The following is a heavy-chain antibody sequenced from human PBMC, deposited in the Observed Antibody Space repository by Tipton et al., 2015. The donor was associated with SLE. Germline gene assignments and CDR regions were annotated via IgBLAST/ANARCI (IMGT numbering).Heavy chain of an antibody. V-gene: IGHV4-39*07. Sequence: TLSLTCTVSGGSISSSSYYWGWIRQPPGKGLEWIGSIYYSGSTYYNPSLKSRVTISVDTSKNQFSLKLSPVTAADTAVYYCARSSSGWYVFDYWGQGTLVTVSS. CDR3: ARSSSGWYVFDY. CDR1: GGSISSSSYY. CDR2: IYYSGST. J-gene: IGHJ4*02. D-gene: IGHD6-19*01.